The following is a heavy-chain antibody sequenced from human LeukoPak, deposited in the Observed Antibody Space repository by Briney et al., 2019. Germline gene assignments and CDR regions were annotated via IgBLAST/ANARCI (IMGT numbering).Heavy chain of an antibody. Sequence: GGTLRLSCAASGFTFSSYCMSWVRQAPGKGLEWVSSISGSVGTIYYADSVKGRFTISRDNSKNTLYLQMNNLRAEDSAVYYCAKDLSGYGPYWYFDLWGRGTLVTVSS. J-gene: IGHJ2*01. D-gene: IGHD6-25*01. CDR2: ISGSVGTI. V-gene: IGHV3-23*01. CDR1: GFTFSSYC. CDR3: AKDLSGYGPYWYFDL.